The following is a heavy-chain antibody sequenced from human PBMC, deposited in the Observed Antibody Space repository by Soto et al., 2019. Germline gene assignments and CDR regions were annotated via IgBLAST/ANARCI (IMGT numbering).Heavy chain of an antibody. CDR3: ARDRWACSSTRCYSGSPWFDP. Sequence: ASVKVSCKASGYTFTNYYIHWVRQAPGQGLEWMGKIHPSGGSTNSAQKFQGRVTMTRDTSTSTVYMELSSLRSEDTAIYYCARDRWACSSTRCYSGSPWFDPWGQGTLVTVSS. J-gene: IGHJ5*02. D-gene: IGHD2-2*02. CDR1: GYTFTNYY. CDR2: IHPSGGST. V-gene: IGHV1-46*01.